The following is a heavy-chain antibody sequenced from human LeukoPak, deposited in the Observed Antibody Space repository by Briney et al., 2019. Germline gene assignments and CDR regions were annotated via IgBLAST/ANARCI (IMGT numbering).Heavy chain of an antibody. CDR2: ISYDGSNK. CDR1: GFTFSSYA. D-gene: IGHD2-2*01. J-gene: IGHJ6*03. Sequence: PGGSLRLSCAASGFTFSSYAMHWVRQAPGKGLEWVAVISYDGSNKYYADSVKGRFTISRDNSKNTLYLQMNSLRAEDTAVYYCAKDVRVVPASYYYYYMDVWGKGTTVTVSS. V-gene: IGHV3-30-3*01. CDR3: AKDVRVVPASYYYYYMDV.